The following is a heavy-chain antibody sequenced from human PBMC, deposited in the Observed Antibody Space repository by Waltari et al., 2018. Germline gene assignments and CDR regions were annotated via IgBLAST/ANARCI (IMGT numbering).Heavy chain of an antibody. J-gene: IGHJ3*02. D-gene: IGHD6-19*01. Sequence: QVQLQESGPGLVKPSQTLSLTCTVSGGSISSGGYYWSWIRQHPGKGLEWIGYIYYSGSTYYNPSLKSRVTISVDTSKNQFSLKLSSVTATDTAVYYCALGWYAFVGAFDIWGQGTMVTVSS. CDR2: IYYSGST. CDR1: GGSISSGGYY. CDR3: ALGWYAFVGAFDI. V-gene: IGHV4-31*03.